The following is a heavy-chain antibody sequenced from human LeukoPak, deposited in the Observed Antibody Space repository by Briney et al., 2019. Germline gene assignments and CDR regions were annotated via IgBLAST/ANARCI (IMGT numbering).Heavy chain of an antibody. Sequence: GGSLRLSXAASGFTFSGYWMSWVRQAPGKGLEWVANIKQDGSEKYYVDSVKGRFTISRDNAKNSLYLQMNSLRAEDTAVYYCARVIVVVITSYFDYWGQGTLVTVSS. J-gene: IGHJ4*02. CDR3: ARVIVVVITSYFDY. D-gene: IGHD3-22*01. V-gene: IGHV3-7*01. CDR1: GFTFSGYW. CDR2: IKQDGSEK.